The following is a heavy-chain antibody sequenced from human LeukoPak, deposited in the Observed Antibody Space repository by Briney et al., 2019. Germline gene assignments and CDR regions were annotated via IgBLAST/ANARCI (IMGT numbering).Heavy chain of an antibody. Sequence: PGGSLRLSCVASGFSFNNYAMNWVRQAPGKGLEWVSLIIGSSGSTFNADYRKGRFTISRDKSKNTMYLQMNSLRAEDTAVYHCAKGAYDYIEIAYFDYWGQGSLVTVSS. V-gene: IGHV3-23*01. CDR1: GFSFNNYA. J-gene: IGHJ4*02. CDR3: AKGAYDYIEIAYFDY. D-gene: IGHD5-12*01. CDR2: IIGSSGST.